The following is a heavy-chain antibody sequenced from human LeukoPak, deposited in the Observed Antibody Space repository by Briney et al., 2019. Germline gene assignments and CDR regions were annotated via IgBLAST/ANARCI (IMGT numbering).Heavy chain of an antibody. Sequence: GGSLRLSCAASGFTFSSYSMNWVRQAPGKGLEWVSSISSSSSYIYYAASVKGRFTISRDNAKNSLYLQMNSLRAEDTAVYYCARGYPKRVLPDYWGQGTLVTVSS. V-gene: IGHV3-21*01. CDR1: GFTFSSYS. CDR2: ISSSSSYI. D-gene: IGHD2-15*01. J-gene: IGHJ4*02. CDR3: ARGYPKRVLPDY.